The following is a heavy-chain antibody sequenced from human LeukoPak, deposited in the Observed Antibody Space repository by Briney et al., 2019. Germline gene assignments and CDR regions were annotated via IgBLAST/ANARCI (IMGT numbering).Heavy chain of an antibody. V-gene: IGHV3-53*01. J-gene: IGHJ4*02. CDR1: GFTVSSNY. CDR3: ARDYYDILTGSSYIDY. D-gene: IGHD3-9*01. Sequence: GGSLRLSCAASGFTVSSNYMSWVRQAPGKGLEWVSVIYSGGGTYYAAAVKGGCTIFSDNSTNTLYLQMNSLRAEDTAVYYCARDYYDILTGSSYIDYWGQGTLVTVSS. CDR2: IYSGGGT.